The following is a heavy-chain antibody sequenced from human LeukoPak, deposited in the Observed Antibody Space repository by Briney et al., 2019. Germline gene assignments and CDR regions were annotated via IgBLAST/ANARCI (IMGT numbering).Heavy chain of an antibody. V-gene: IGHV3-30*01. CDR2: MSYDGSNK. D-gene: IGHD6-19*01. CDR1: GFTFSSYA. CDR3: ARGTPSSSGWLYYGMDV. Sequence: PGRSLRLSCAASGFTFSSYAMHWVRQAPGKGLEWVAVMSYDGSNKYYADSVKGRFTISRDNSKNTLYLQMNSLRAEDTAVYYCARGTPSSSGWLYYGMDVWGQGTTVTVS. J-gene: IGHJ6*02.